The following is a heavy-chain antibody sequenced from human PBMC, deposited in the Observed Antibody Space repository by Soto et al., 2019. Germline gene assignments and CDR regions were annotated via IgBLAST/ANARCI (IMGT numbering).Heavy chain of an antibody. J-gene: IGHJ4*02. D-gene: IGHD3-10*01. CDR1: GGTFSSYA. Sequence: QVQLVQSGAEVKKPGSSVKVSCKASGGTFSSYAISWVRQAPGQGLEWMGGIIPIFGTANYAQKLQGRVTSTAEESKSTAYMELSSLRSEDTARYYCARCRRGFGEPSAYWVQGTLVTVSS. V-gene: IGHV1-69*01. CDR2: IIPIFGTA. CDR3: ARCRRGFGEPSAY.